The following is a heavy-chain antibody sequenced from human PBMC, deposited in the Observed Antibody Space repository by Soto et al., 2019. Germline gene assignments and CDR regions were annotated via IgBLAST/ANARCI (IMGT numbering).Heavy chain of an antibody. CDR2: IYHSGST. CDR3: ARVPDR. V-gene: IGHV4-30-2*01. J-gene: IGHJ5*02. D-gene: IGHD2-2*01. Sequence: SETLSLTCAVSGGSICRGGYSWSWIRQPPGKGLEWIGYIYHSGSTYYNPSLKSRVTISVDRSKNQFSLKLSSVTAADTAVYYCARVPDRWGQGTLVTVSS. CDR1: GGSICRGGYS.